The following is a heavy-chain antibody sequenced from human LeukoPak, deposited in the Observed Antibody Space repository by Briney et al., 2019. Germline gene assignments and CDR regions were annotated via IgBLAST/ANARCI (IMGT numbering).Heavy chain of an antibody. V-gene: IGHV3-33*06. J-gene: IGHJ6*02. D-gene: IGHD2-15*01. Sequence: GRSLRLSCAASGFTFSSYGMHWVRQAPGKGLEWVAVIWYDGSNKYYADSVKGRFTISRDNSKNTLYLQMNSLRAEDTAVYYCAKDPRYCSGGSCYSASGMDVWGQGTTVTASS. CDR3: AKDPRYCSGGSCYSASGMDV. CDR2: IWYDGSNK. CDR1: GFTFSSYG.